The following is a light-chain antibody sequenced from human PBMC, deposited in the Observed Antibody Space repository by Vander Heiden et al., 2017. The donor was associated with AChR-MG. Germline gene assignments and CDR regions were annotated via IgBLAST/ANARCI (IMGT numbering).Light chain of an antibody. J-gene: IGKJ5*01. V-gene: IGKV3-15*01. Sequence: EIVMTQSPATLSVSPGERATLSCRASQSVSSNLVWYQQKPGQAPRLRIYGASTRATGIPARFSGSGSGTEFTLTISSLQSEDFAVYYCQQYNNWITFGQGTRLEI. CDR1: QSVSSN. CDR2: GAS. CDR3: QQYNNWIT.